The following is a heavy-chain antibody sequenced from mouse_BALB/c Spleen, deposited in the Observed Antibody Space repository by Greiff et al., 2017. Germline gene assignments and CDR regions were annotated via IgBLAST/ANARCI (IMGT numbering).Heavy chain of an antibody. D-gene: IGHD2-4*01. J-gene: IGHJ3*01. CDR1: GFSLTSYG. Sequence: VKLMESGPGLVQPSQSLSITCTVSGFSLTSYGVHWVRQSPGKGLEWLGVIWSGGSTDYNAAFISRLSISKDNSKSQVFFKMNSLQANDTAIYYCASYDYGGFAYWGQGTLVTVSA. V-gene: IGHV2-2*02. CDR3: ASYDYGGFAY. CDR2: IWSGGST.